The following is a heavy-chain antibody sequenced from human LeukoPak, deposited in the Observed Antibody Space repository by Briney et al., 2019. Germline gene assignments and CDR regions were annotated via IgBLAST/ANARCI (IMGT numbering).Heavy chain of an antibody. CDR2: IIPIFGTA. D-gene: IGHD2-2*01. J-gene: IGHJ1*01. CDR3: ARDGGGGCSSTSCYSEDFQH. V-gene: IGHV1-69*13. Sequence: GASVKVFCKASGGTFSSYAISWVRQAPGQGLEWMGGIIPIFGTANYAQKFQGRVTITADESTSTAYMELSSLRSEDTAVYYCARDGGGGCSSTSCYSEDFQHWGQGTLVTVSS. CDR1: GGTFSSYA.